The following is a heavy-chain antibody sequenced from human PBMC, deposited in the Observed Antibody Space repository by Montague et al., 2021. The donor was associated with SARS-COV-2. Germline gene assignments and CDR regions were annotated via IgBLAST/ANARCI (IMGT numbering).Heavy chain of an antibody. V-gene: IGHV3-23*01. CDR1: GFSFRSYA. J-gene: IGHJ4*02. D-gene: IGHD3-10*01. Sequence: SLRLSCAASGFSFRSYAMNWVRQAPGKGLEWVSGISYTSGSTYYADSVKGRFTISRDNSKNTMYLQMNSLRAEDTAVYYCAKGVDASGSYRSTLGYWGQGTLVTVSS. CDR3: AKGVDASGSYRSTLGY. CDR2: ISYTSGST.